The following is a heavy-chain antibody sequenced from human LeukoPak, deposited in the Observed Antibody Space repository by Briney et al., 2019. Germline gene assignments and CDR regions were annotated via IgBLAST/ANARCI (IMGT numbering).Heavy chain of an antibody. Sequence: PSETLSLTCTVSGGSISSYYWSWIRQPPGKGLEWIGYIYTSGSTNYNPSLKSRVTISVDTSKNQFSLKLSSVTAADTAVYYCARLGYCYGSYWFDPWGQGTLVTVSS. CDR1: GGSISSYY. CDR2: IYTSGST. CDR3: ARLGYCYGSYWFDP. D-gene: IGHD5-18*01. J-gene: IGHJ5*02. V-gene: IGHV4-4*09.